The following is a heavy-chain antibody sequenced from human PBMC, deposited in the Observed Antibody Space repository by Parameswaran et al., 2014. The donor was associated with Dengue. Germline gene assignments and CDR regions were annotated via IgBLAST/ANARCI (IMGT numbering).Heavy chain of an antibody. Sequence: RWIRQPPGKGLEWVANIKQDGSEKYYVDSVKGRFTISRDNAKNSLYLQMNSLRAEDTAVYYCTTDPDVVVPAASHPPADFDYWGQGTLVTVSS. J-gene: IGHJ4*02. D-gene: IGHD2-2*01. V-gene: IGHV3-7*03. CDR2: IKQDGSEK. CDR3: TTDPDVVVPAASHPPADFDY.